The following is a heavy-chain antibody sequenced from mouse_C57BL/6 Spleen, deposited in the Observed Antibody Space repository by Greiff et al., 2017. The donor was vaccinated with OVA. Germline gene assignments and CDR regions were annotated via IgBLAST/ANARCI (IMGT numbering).Heavy chain of an antibody. D-gene: IGHD1-1*01. CDR3: ARPHYGSSYGFAY. Sequence: EVKLQESGAELVRPGSSVKMSCKTSGYTFTSYGINWVKQRPGQGLEWIGYIYIGNGYTEYNEKFKGKATLTSDTSSSTAYMQLSSLTSEDSAVYYCARPHYGSSYGFAYWGQGTLVTVSA. CDR1: GYTFTSYG. J-gene: IGHJ3*01. CDR2: IYIGNGYT. V-gene: IGHV1-58*01.